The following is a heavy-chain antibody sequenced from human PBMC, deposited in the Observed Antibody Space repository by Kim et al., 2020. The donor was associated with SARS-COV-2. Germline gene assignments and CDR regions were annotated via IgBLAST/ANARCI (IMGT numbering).Heavy chain of an antibody. Sequence: SVKVSCKASGGTFSSYAISWVRQAPGQGLEWMGGIIPIFGTANYAQKFQGRVTITAEESTSTAYMELSSLKSEDTAVYYCARDRIAAAGYGMDVWGQGTTITASS. D-gene: IGHD6-13*01. V-gene: IGHV1-69*13. CDR1: GGTFSSYA. CDR2: IIPIFGTA. CDR3: ARDRIAAAGYGMDV. J-gene: IGHJ6*02.